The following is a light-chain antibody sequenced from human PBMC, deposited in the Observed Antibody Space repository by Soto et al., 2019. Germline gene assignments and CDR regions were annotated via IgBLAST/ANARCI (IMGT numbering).Light chain of an antibody. Sequence: EIVLTQSPGTLSLSPGEGATLSCRASQSVSSNFLAWYQQKPGQAPRLLIYAASSRATGISDRFSGSGSETDFTLTISRLEPEDFAVYYCQQHGTSPITFGQGTRLEIK. J-gene: IGKJ5*01. CDR2: AAS. V-gene: IGKV3-20*01. CDR3: QQHGTSPIT. CDR1: QSVSSNF.